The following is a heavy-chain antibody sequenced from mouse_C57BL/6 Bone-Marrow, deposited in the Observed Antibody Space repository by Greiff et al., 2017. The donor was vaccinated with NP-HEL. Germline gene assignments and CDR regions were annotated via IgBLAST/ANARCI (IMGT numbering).Heavy chain of an antibody. D-gene: IGHD2-3*01. Sequence: VQLQQSGAELARPGASVKLSCKASGYTFTSYGISWVKQRTGQGLEWIGEIYPRSGNTYYNEKFKGKATLTADKSSSTAYMELRSLTSEDSAVYFCARLDNDGYSYYFDYWGQGTTLTVSS. V-gene: IGHV1-81*01. CDR2: IYPRSGNT. CDR3: ARLDNDGYSYYFDY. CDR1: GYTFTSYG. J-gene: IGHJ2*01.